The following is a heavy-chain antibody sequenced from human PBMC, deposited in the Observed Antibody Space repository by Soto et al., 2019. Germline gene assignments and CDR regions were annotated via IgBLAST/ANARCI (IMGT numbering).Heavy chain of an antibody. V-gene: IGHV3-48*02. J-gene: IGHJ4*02. CDR3: AGTVAVDYYDSSGYYYEEGSFDY. Sequence: EVQLVESGGGLVQPGGSLRLSCAASGFTFSSYSMNWVRQAPGKGLEWVSYISSSSSTIYYADSVKGRFTISRDNAKNSLYLQMNSLRDEDTAVYYCAGTVAVDYYDSSGYYYEEGSFDYWGQGTLVTVSS. D-gene: IGHD3-22*01. CDR2: ISSSSSTI. CDR1: GFTFSSYS.